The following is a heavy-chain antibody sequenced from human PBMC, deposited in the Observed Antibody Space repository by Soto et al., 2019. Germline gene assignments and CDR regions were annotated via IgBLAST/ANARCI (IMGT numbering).Heavy chain of an antibody. V-gene: IGHV1-24*01. Sequence: QVQLVQSGAEVKKPGASVKVSCKVSGYTLTELSMHWVRQAPGKGLEWMGGFDPEDGETIYAQKFQGRVTMTEDTSTDTAYMELSSLRSEDTAVYYCATPNSGWDREEGTYYYYGMDVWGQGTTVTVSS. CDR3: ATPNSGWDREEGTYYYYGMDV. CDR2: FDPEDGET. D-gene: IGHD6-19*01. J-gene: IGHJ6*02. CDR1: GYTLTELS.